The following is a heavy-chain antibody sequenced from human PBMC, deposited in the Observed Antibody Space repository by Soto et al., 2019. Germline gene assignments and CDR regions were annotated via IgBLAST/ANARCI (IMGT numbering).Heavy chain of an antibody. D-gene: IGHD2-21*02. V-gene: IGHV1-69*01. Sequence: VHLMQSGAEVKKPGSSVKVSCKASGGTFSSHSINWVRQAPGQGLEWMGGIITLFGTSNYAQNFQGRVTITADQSTSTAYMELNSLTSDDTAVYYCAREVGYGDFSAALLDWGQGTLVTVSS. J-gene: IGHJ4*02. CDR3: AREVGYGDFSAALLD. CDR2: IITLFGTS. CDR1: GGTFSSHS.